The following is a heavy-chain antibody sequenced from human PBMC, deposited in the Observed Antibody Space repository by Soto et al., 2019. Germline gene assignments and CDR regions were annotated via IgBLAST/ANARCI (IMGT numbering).Heavy chain of an antibody. Sequence: QITLKESGPTLGKPTQTLTLTCTFSGFSLNTHGVGVAGIRQPPGKALEWLAFVYWNDDVGHNIFWKSRLTITKDTSENQVVLIMTDMDPMDTATYYCARGRYCAYVCAFDIWGQGTMVIVSS. D-gene: IGHD3-16*01. CDR2: VYWNDDV. CDR3: ARGRYCAYVCAFDI. J-gene: IGHJ3*02. V-gene: IGHV2-5*01. CDR1: GFSLNTHGVG.